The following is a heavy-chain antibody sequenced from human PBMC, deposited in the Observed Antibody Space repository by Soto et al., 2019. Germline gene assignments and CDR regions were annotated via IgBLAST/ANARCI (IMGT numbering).Heavy chain of an antibody. CDR3: ASQLSVAGNYFFYYAMDV. V-gene: IGHV3-30-3*01. CDR2: IAYDGGNK. Sequence: XGSLRLSCAASGFTFSSYAMHWVRQAAGKGLDWVGVIAYDGGNKYYADSVEGRFTISRDNSKNTVYLQMNSRRVDDTAVDYCASQLSVAGNYFFYYAMDVWGQGTTVTVSS. D-gene: IGHD6-13*01. J-gene: IGHJ6*02. CDR1: GFTFSSYA.